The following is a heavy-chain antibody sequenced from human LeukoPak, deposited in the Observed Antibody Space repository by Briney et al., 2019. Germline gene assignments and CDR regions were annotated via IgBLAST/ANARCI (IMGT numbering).Heavy chain of an antibody. V-gene: IGHV1-2*02. J-gene: IGHJ4*02. Sequence: VASVKVSFKASGYTFTDYYVHWVRQAPGQGPEWMGWIHPNSGGTNYAQKFQGRVTMTGDTSVSTAYMELSRLRSDDTAVYYCARGTVGVTTFPFDYWGQGTLVTVSS. D-gene: IGHD1-26*01. CDR2: IHPNSGGT. CDR1: GYTFTDYY. CDR3: ARGTVGVTTFPFDY.